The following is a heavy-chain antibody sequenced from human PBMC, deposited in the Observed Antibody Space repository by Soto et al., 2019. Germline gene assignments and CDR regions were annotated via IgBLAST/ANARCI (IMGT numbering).Heavy chain of an antibody. CDR2: VFPTGNT. Sequence: QVQLQESGPGLVKPSGTLSLTCAVSSDSISSSNWWSWVRQPPGKGLEWIGEVFPTGNTNYNPSLMSRVTISVDKSKNHFSLNLSSVTAADTAIYYCARRPTAELPSNSFDPWGQGILVTVSS. J-gene: IGHJ5*02. CDR3: ARRPTAELPSNSFDP. V-gene: IGHV4-4*02. D-gene: IGHD2-15*01. CDR1: SDSISSSNW.